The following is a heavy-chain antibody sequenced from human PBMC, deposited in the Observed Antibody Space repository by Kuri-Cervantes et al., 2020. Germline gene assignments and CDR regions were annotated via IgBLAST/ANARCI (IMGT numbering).Heavy chain of an antibody. Sequence: ASVKVSCKASGYTFTSYGISWVRQAPGQGLEWMGWISAYNGNTNYAQKLQGRVTMTTDTSTSTAYMELSSLRSEDTAVYYCARVVVAATGVGLLRPYYYYYYGMDVWGQGTTVTVSS. CDR1: GYTFTSYG. D-gene: IGHD2-15*01. CDR2: ISAYNGNT. V-gene: IGHV1-18*01. CDR3: ARVVVAATGVGLLRPYYYYYYGMDV. J-gene: IGHJ6*02.